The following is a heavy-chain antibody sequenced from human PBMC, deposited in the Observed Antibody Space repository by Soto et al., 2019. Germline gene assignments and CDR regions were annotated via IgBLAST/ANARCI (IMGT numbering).Heavy chain of an antibody. CDR1: GFTFSGYA. V-gene: IGHV3-23*01. D-gene: IGHD1-26*01. CDR3: ARGRGSYSFDY. J-gene: IGHJ4*02. CDR2: ISGSGSRT. Sequence: GGSLRLSCAASGFTFSGYAMNWVRQAPGKGLEWVSSISGSGSRTNYADSVKGRFTIARDNSKNTLYLQMNSLRVEDTAVYYCARGRGSYSFDYWGQGT.